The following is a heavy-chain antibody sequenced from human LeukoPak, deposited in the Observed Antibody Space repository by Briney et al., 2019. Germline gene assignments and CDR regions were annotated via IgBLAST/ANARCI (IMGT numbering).Heavy chain of an antibody. J-gene: IGHJ4*02. V-gene: IGHV4-59*01. D-gene: IGHD1-26*01. CDR1: GXSISSYY. CDR2: IYYSGTT. Sequence: SETLSLTCTVSGXSISSYYWSWIRQPPGKGLEWIGYIYYSGTTNYNPSLKSRVTISVDTSKSQFSLKLSSVTAADTAVYYCARVLIVGATNYFDYWGQGALVTVSS. CDR3: ARVLIVGATNYFDY.